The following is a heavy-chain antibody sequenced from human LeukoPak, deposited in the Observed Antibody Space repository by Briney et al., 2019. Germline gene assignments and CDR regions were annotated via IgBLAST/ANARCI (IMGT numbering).Heavy chain of an antibody. V-gene: IGHV3-23*01. Sequence: GGSLRLSCAASGFTLSSYAMSWVRQAPGKGLEWVSAISGSGGSTYYADSVKGRFTISRDNSKNTLYLQMNSLRAEDTAVYYCAKDGHIVVVVAATWGYFDYWGQGTLVTVSS. D-gene: IGHD2-15*01. CDR1: GFTLSSYA. CDR2: ISGSGGST. J-gene: IGHJ4*02. CDR3: AKDGHIVVVVAATWGYFDY.